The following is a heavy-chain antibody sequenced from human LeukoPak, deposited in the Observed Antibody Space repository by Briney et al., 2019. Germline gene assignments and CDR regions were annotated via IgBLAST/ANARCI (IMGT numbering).Heavy chain of an antibody. V-gene: IGHV3-21*01. CDR3: ARRNYDFGVYDP. J-gene: IGHJ5*02. CDR1: GFTFSSYS. Sequence: GGSLRLSCAASGFTFSSYSMNWVRQAPGKGLEWVSSISSSSSYIYYADSVKGRFTISRDNAKNSLYLQMNSLRAEDTAAYYCARRNYDFGVYDPWGQGTLVTVSS. D-gene: IGHD3-3*01. CDR2: ISSSSSYI.